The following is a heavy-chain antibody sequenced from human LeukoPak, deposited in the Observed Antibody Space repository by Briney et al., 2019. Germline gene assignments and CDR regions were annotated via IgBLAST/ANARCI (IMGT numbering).Heavy chain of an antibody. D-gene: IGHD4-17*01. CDR3: ARDLLGDYGYFDY. CDR2: INPSGGST. J-gene: IGHJ4*02. CDR1: GYTFTSYY. V-gene: IGHV1-46*03. Sequence: GASVKVSCKASGYTFTSYYMHWVRQAPGQGLEWMGIINPSGGSTSYAQKFQGRGSMTRDTSTSTVYMELSSLRSEDTAGYYCARDLLGDYGYFDYWGQGTLVTVSS.